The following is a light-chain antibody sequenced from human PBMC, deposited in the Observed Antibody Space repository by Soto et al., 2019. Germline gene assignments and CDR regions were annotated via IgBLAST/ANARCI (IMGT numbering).Light chain of an antibody. V-gene: IGKV1-39*01. Sequence: DIQMTQSPSSLSASVGDRVTITCRASQGVSAYLLWYQQRQGTAPKLLIYAASNLLSGVPSRFSGSGSGTNFTLTITSLQAEDVAVYYCQQYYSSPPTFGQGTKVEIK. J-gene: IGKJ1*01. CDR2: AAS. CDR3: QQYYSSPPT. CDR1: QGVSAY.